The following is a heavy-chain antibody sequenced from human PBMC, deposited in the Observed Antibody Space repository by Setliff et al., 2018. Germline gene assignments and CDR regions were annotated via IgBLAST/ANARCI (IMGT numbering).Heavy chain of an antibody. Sequence: GESLKISCAASGFTFSTYWMHWVRQVPGKGLVWVSRIGTDGSSTEYADSVKSRFTVSRDNAKNTLYLQMNRLRAEDTAVHYCARAPGVEVAGYFDLWGQGTLVTVSS. D-gene: IGHD6-19*01. J-gene: IGHJ4*02. V-gene: IGHV3-74*03. CDR2: IGTDGSST. CDR1: GFTFSTYW. CDR3: ARAPGVEVAGYFDL.